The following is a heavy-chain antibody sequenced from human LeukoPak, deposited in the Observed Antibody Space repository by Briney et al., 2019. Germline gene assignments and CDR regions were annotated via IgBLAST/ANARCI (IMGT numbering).Heavy chain of an antibody. CDR2: IDAGASGA. V-gene: IGHV3-23*05. J-gene: IGHJ6*03. CDR3: KAAARPGYYYYMDV. D-gene: IGHD6-13*01. CDR1: GFTFSSYA. Sequence: GGSLRLSCAASGFTFSSYAMSWVRQAPGKGLEWVSSIDAGASGAYYADSVQGRFTTSRDNSKNTLYLQMNSLKTEDTAVYYCKAAARPGYYYYMDVWGKGTTVTVSS.